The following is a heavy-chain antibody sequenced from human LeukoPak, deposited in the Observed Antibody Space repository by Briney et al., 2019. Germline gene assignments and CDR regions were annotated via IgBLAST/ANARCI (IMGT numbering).Heavy chain of an antibody. CDR2: ISASGSST. D-gene: IGHD5/OR15-5a*01. J-gene: IGHJ5*02. Sequence: PGGSPRLSCAASGFTFSSSSMSWVRQAPGKGLEWVSGISASGSSTYYADSVKGRFTISRDNSNKTLYLQMHSLRAEDTAQYYCVRASVSWGQGILVAVSS. V-gene: IGHV3-23*01. CDR1: GFTFSSSS. CDR3: VRASVS.